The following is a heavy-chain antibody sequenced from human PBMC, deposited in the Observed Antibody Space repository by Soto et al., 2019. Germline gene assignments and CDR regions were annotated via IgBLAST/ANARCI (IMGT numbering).Heavy chain of an antibody. CDR3: ARGLYDFWSGPPHYSYGMDV. Sequence: SETLSLTCTVSGGSISSYYWSWIRQPPGKGLEWIGYIYYSGSTNYNPSLKSRVTISVDTSKNQFSLKLSSVTAADTAVYYCARGLYDFWSGPPHYSYGMDVWGQGTTVTLSS. CDR2: IYYSGST. V-gene: IGHV4-59*01. D-gene: IGHD3-3*01. J-gene: IGHJ6*02. CDR1: GGSISSYY.